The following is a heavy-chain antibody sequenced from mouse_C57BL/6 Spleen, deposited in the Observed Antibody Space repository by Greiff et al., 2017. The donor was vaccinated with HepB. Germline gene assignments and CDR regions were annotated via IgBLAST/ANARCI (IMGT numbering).Heavy chain of an antibody. D-gene: IGHD1-1*02. CDR1: GYTFTSYW. CDR3: ASEGTMASFAY. J-gene: IGHJ3*01. CDR2: IDPYSGGT. Sequence: QVQLQQPGAELVKPGASVKLSCKASGYTFTSYWLHWVKQRPGRGLEWIGRIDPYSGGTKYNEKFKSKATLTVDKPSSTAYMQLSSLTSEDSAVYYCASEGTMASFAYWGQGTLVTVSA. V-gene: IGHV1-72*01.